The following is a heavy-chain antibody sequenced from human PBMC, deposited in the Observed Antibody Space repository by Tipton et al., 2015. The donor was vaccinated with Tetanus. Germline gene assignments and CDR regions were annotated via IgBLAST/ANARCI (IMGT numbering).Heavy chain of an antibody. CDR3: AKSPGHALIGTSPIDY. D-gene: IGHD1-7*01. CDR1: GGSISPYY. J-gene: IGHJ4*02. V-gene: IGHV4-4*07. Sequence: TLSLTCTVSGGSISPYYWGWIRQPAGKGLEWIGRIYTSGSTNYNPSLKSRVTMSVDTSKNQFSLKLSSVTAADTAVYYCAKSPGHALIGTSPIDYWGRGSLVTVSS. CDR2: IYTSGST.